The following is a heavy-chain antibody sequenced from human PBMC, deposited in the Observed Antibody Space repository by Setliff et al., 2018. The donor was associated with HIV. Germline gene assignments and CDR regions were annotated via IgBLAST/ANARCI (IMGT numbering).Heavy chain of an antibody. V-gene: IGHV4-38-2*01. CDR3: ARGESFYDSSGNYFDY. CDR1: GYSISSGYY. Sequence: KTSETLSLTCAVSGYSISSGYYWGWIRQPPGKGLEWIGSIYHSESTYYNPSLKSRVTISVDTSKNQFSLKLSSVTAADTAVYFCARGESFYDSSGNYFDYWGQGTLVTVSS. J-gene: IGHJ4*02. CDR2: IYHSEST. D-gene: IGHD3-22*01.